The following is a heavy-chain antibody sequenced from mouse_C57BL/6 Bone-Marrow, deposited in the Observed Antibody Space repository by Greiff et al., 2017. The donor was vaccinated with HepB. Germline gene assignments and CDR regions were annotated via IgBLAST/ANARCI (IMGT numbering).Heavy chain of an antibody. V-gene: IGHV2-9-1*01. Sequence: QVQLKESGPGLAAPSQSLSITCTVSGFSLTSYAISWVRQPPGKGLEWLGVIWTGGGTNYNSALKSRLSISKDNSKSQVFLKMNSLQTDDTARYYCASMVTGANWDDWFAYWGQGTLVTVSA. CDR1: GFSLTSYA. CDR3: ASMVTGANWDDWFAY. CDR2: IWTGGGT. D-gene: IGHD4-1*01. J-gene: IGHJ3*01.